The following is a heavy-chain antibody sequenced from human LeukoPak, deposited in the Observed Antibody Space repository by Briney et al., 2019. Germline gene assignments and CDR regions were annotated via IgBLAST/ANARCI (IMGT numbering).Heavy chain of an antibody. CDR2: IYSGGST. CDR3: ARDGHRRYHYDSSGREDAFDT. J-gene: IGHJ3*02. CDR1: EFSVGSNY. Sequence: GGSLRLSCAASEFSVGSNYMTWVRQAPGKGLEWVSLIYSGGSTYYADSVKGRFTISRDNSKNTLYLQMNSLRAEDTAVYYCARDGHRRYHYDSSGREDAFDTWGQGTMVTVSS. D-gene: IGHD3-22*01. V-gene: IGHV3-66*01.